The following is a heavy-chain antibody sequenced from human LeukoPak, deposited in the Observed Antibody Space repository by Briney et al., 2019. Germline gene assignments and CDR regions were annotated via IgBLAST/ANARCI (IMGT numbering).Heavy chain of an antibody. CDR3: ARVATMVRGVIGNWFDP. CDR1: RYTFTRYY. J-gene: IGHJ5*02. CDR2: INPNSGGT. D-gene: IGHD3-10*01. Sequence: ASVKVSCKASRYTFTRYYMHWVRQPPGQGLEWMGWINPNSGGTNSAQKFQGRVTMTRDTSISTAYMELSRLRSDDTAVYYCARVATMVRGVIGNWFDPWGQGTLVTVSS. V-gene: IGHV1-2*02.